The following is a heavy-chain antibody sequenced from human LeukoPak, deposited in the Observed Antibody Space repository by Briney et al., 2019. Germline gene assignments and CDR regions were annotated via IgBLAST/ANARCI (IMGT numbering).Heavy chain of an antibody. CDR3: AKDRTYYDFWSGYTVDY. CDR2: ISYDGSNK. J-gene: IGHJ4*02. Sequence: GGSLRLSCAASGFTFSSYGMHWVRQAPGKGLEWVAVISYDGSNKYCADSVKGRFTISRDNSKNTLYLQMNSLRAEDTAVYYCAKDRTYYDFWSGYTVDYWGQGTLVTVSS. CDR1: GFTFSSYG. D-gene: IGHD3-3*01. V-gene: IGHV3-30*18.